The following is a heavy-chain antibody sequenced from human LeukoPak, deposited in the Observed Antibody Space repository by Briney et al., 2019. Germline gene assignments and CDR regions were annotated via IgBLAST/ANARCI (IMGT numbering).Heavy chain of an antibody. Sequence: GGSLRLSCAASGFTFSTYSMNWVRQAPGKGLEWVSSISSSSSYIYYADSVKGRFTISRDNAKNSLYLQMNSLRAEDTAVYYCARVASTTLDYWGQGTLVTVSS. V-gene: IGHV3-21*01. CDR2: ISSSSSYI. CDR1: GFTFSTYS. J-gene: IGHJ4*02. CDR3: ARVASTTLDY. D-gene: IGHD2-2*01.